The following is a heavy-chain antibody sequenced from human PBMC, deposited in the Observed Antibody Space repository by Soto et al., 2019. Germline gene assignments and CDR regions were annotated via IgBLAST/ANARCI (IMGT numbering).Heavy chain of an antibody. CDR1: NYLFGAFG. V-gene: IGHV1-18*01. CDR3: ARISARRNDFEV. Sequence: QVQLVQSGAEVKNPGASVKVSCQASNYLFGAFGISWVRQAPGQGLEWMGWITPYNGNTHYAEKFQDRVTMTADKSTTTGYMEVRRLPSHDPDVYCWARISARRNDFEVWGQGTVVTVSS. CDR2: ITPYNGNT. J-gene: IGHJ3*01.